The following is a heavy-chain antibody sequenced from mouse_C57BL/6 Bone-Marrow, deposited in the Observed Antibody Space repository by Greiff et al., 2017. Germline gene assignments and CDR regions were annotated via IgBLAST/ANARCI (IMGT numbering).Heavy chain of an antibody. J-gene: IGHJ2*01. V-gene: IGHV1-39*01. Sequence: VQLKQSGPELVKPGASVKISCKASGYSFTDYNMNWVKQSNGKSLEWIGVINPNYGTTSYNQKFKGKATLTVDQSSSTAYMQLNSLTSADSAVYYCARGYYGSREYFDYWGQGTTLTVSS. CDR1: GYSFTDYN. D-gene: IGHD1-1*01. CDR2: INPNYGTT. CDR3: ARGYYGSREYFDY.